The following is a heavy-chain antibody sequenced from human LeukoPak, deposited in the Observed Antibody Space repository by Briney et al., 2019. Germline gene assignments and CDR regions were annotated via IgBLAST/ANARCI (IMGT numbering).Heavy chain of an antibody. CDR2: ISPSGSYI. CDR3: ARLAIWNLGAGGFDY. CDR1: GFIFNKYT. V-gene: IGHV3-21*01. D-gene: IGHD1-1*01. Sequence: GGSLRLSCAASGFIFNKYTMNWVRQAPGKGLEWVSSISPSGSYIYYADSVKGRFTISRDNAKNSLYPQMNSLRAEDTAVFYCARLAIWNLGAGGFDYWGQGTLVTVSS. J-gene: IGHJ4*01.